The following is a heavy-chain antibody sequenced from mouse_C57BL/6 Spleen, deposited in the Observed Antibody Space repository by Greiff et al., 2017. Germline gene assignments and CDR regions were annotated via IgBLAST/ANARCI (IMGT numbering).Heavy chain of an antibody. V-gene: IGHV1-72*01. CDR3: ARSTYYYGSSWYFDV. CDR2: IDPNRGGT. CDR1: GYTFTSYW. J-gene: IGHJ1*03. Sequence: QVQLQQPGAELVKPGASVKLSCKASGYTFTSYWMHWVKQRPGRGLAWIGRIDPNRGGTKYNEKFKSKATLTVDKPSSTAYMQLSSLTSEASAVYYCARSTYYYGSSWYFDVWGTGTTVTVSS. D-gene: IGHD1-1*01.